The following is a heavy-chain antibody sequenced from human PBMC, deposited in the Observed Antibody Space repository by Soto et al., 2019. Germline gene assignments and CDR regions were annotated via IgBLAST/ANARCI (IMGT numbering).Heavy chain of an antibody. D-gene: IGHD3-22*01. CDR1: GFTFSSYG. CDR2: ISYDGSNK. J-gene: IGHJ3*02. Sequence: LRLSCAASGFTFSSYGMHWVRQAPGKGLEWVAVISYDGSNKYYADSVKGRFTISRDNSKNTLYLQMNSLRAEDTAVYYCAKEIVPYYDSSDDAFDIWGQGTMVTVSS. CDR3: AKEIVPYYDSSDDAFDI. V-gene: IGHV3-30*18.